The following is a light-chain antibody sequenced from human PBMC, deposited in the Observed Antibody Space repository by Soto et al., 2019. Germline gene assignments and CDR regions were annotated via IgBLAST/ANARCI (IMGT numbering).Light chain of an antibody. CDR1: QSVSSY. V-gene: IGKV3-11*01. CDR2: DAS. J-gene: IGKJ5*01. Sequence: EMVLTHSPAHLSLSPWERATLSPRASQSVSSYLAWYQQKPGQAPRLLIYDASNRATGIPARFSGSGSGTDFTLTISSLEPEDFAVYYCQQRSNWPITFGQGTRLEI. CDR3: QQRSNWPIT.